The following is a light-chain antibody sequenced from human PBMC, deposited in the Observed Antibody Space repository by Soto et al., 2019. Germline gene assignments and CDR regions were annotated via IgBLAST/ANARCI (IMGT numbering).Light chain of an antibody. V-gene: IGKV4-1*01. CDR1: RSIFYSCNNKNY. Sequence: DIVMTQSPDSLSVSLGERATINCKSSRSIFYSCNNKNYAAWYQQKPGQLPKLLISWASTRASGVPDRFRGSASGTDFTLTIDSLQAEDVAVYYCQQFYITHRPFGQGTKLEI. CDR2: WAS. CDR3: QQFYITHRP. J-gene: IGKJ2*01.